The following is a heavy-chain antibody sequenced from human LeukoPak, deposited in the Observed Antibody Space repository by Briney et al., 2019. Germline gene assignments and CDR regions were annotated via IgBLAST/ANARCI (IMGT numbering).Heavy chain of an antibody. V-gene: IGHV1-69*04. CDR2: IIPILGIA. D-gene: IGHD3-3*01. Sequence: GASVKVSCKASGGTFSSYAISWVRQAPGQGLEWMGRIIPILGIANYAQKFQGRVTITADKSTSTAYMELSSLRSEDTAVYYCAMSGITGYYFDYWGQGTLVTVSS. CDR1: GGTFSSYA. CDR3: AMSGITGYYFDY. J-gene: IGHJ4*02.